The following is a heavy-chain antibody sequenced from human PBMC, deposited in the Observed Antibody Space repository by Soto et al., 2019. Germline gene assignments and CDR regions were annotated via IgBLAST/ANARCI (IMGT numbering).Heavy chain of an antibody. CDR1: GFTFSNAW. J-gene: IGHJ6*02. V-gene: IGHV3-15*07. Sequence: EVQLVESGGGLVKPGGSLRLSCAASGFTFSNAWMNWVRQAPGKGLEWVGRIKSKTDGGTTDYAAPVKGRFTISRDDSXNTLYLQMNSLKTEDTAVYYCTTGNYRYYYYGMDVWGQGTTVTVSS. CDR2: IKSKTDGGTT. CDR3: TTGNYRYYYYGMDV. D-gene: IGHD4-4*01.